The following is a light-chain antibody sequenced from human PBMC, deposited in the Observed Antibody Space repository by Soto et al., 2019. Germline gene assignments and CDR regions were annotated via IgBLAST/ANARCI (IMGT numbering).Light chain of an antibody. CDR3: CSYAGSSIHVV. J-gene: IGLJ2*01. CDR2: EGS. CDR1: SSDVGSYNL. Sequence: QSALTQPASVSGSPGQSITISCTGTSSDVGSYNLVSWYQQHPGKAPKLMIYEGSKRPSGVSNRFSGSMSGNTASLTISGLQAEDEDDYYCCSYAGSSIHVVFGGGTKVTVL. V-gene: IGLV2-23*01.